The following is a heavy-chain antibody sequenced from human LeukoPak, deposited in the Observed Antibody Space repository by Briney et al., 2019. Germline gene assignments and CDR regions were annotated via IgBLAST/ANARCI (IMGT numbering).Heavy chain of an antibody. V-gene: IGHV4-38-2*02. D-gene: IGHD2-2*01. CDR3: ALQPARRLSWFDP. Sequence: SETLSLTCTVSGYSISSGYYWGWIRQPPGKGLEWIANIYHSGNTYYNPPLKSRVTISVDTSRNQFSLKLSSVTAADTAVYYCALQPARRLSWFDPWGQGTLVTVSS. CDR1: GYSISSGYY. J-gene: IGHJ5*02. CDR2: IYHSGNT.